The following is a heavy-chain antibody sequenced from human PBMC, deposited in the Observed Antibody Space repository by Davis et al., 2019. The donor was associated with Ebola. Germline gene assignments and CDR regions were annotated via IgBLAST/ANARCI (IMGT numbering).Heavy chain of an antibody. CDR1: GFTFSSYD. CDR3: ARGRGGKSRYGMDV. Sequence: GESLKISCAASGFTFSSYDMNWVRQAPGKGLEWVSYISSSGSTIYYADSVKGRFTISRDNAKNSLYLQMNSLRAEDTAVYYCARGRGGKSRYGMDVWGQGTTVTVSS. D-gene: IGHD4-23*01. V-gene: IGHV3-48*03. J-gene: IGHJ6*02. CDR2: ISSSGSTI.